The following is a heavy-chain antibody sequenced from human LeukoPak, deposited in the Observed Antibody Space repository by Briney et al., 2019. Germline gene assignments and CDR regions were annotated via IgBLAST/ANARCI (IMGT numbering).Heavy chain of an antibody. J-gene: IGHJ4*02. Sequence: GGSLRLSCAASGFTFSSYSMNWVRQAPGKGLEWVSSISGSSSYIYYADSVKGRFTISRDNAKNSLYLQMNSLRAGDTALYYCARADSNIAARRIGFDYWGQGTLVTVSS. V-gene: IGHV3-21*01. CDR3: ARADSNIAARRIGFDY. CDR2: ISGSSSYI. D-gene: IGHD6-6*01. CDR1: GFTFSSYS.